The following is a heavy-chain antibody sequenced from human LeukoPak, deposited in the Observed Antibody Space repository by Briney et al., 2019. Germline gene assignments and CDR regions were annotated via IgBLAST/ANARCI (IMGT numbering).Heavy chain of an antibody. CDR1: GYSISSGYY. CDR3: ARHAQQLASAPIDY. D-gene: IGHD6-13*01. Sequence: KPSETLSLTCAVPGYSISSGYYWGWIRQPPGKGLEWIGSIYHSGSTYYNPSLKSRVTISVDTSKNQFSLKLSSVTAADTAVYYCARHAQQLASAPIDYWGQGTLVTVSS. J-gene: IGHJ4*02. V-gene: IGHV4-38-2*01. CDR2: IYHSGST.